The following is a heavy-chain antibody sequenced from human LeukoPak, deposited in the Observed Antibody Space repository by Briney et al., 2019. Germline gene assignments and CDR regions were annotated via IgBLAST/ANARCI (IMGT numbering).Heavy chain of an antibody. Sequence: GGSLRLSCAASGFTFSSYWMSWVRQAPGKGLEWVANIKRDGSEKYYVDSVKGRFTISRDNAKNSLYLQMNSLRAEDTAVYYCARDMGWYYYYGMDVWGQGTTVTVSS. CDR1: GFTFSSYW. J-gene: IGHJ6*02. CDR2: IKRDGSEK. D-gene: IGHD6-19*01. CDR3: ARDMGWYYYYGMDV. V-gene: IGHV3-7*01.